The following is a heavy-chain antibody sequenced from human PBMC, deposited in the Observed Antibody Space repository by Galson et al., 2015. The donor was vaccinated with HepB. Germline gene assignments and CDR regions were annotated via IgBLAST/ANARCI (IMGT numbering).Heavy chain of an antibody. CDR2: FKSKVDGGTT. Sequence: SLRLSCAASGFTFSTAWMDWVRQAPGKGLEWVGRFKSKVDGGTTDYAAPVKGRFIISRDDSINTVYLQLNSLKIEDTAIYYCTSDLPDYGGPSDYWGQGTLVTVSS. J-gene: IGHJ4*02. D-gene: IGHD4-23*01. CDR3: TSDLPDYGGPSDY. CDR1: GFTFSTAW. V-gene: IGHV3-15*01.